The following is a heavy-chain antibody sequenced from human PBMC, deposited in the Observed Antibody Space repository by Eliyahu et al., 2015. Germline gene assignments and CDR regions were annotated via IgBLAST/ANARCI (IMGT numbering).Heavy chain of an antibody. CDR1: GFTFSSNA. J-gene: IGHJ4*02. CDR3: AKDGPGPRYSSRQGWDS. V-gene: IGHV3-23*01. CDR2: ITGSGGTT. Sequence: EVQLLESGGGLVQPGGSLRLSCAASGFTFSSNAMSWVRQXPGKGLEWVSAITGSGGTTYYADSVEGRFTISRDNSRNSLYLQMNSLRAEDTAIYYCAKDGPGPRYSSRQGWDSWGQGTLVTVSS. D-gene: IGHD6-13*01.